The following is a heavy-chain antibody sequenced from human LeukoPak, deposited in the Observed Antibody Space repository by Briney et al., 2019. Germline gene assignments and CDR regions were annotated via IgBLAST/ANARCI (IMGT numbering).Heavy chain of an antibody. CDR1: GGSISSGGYY. CDR3: ARDPTTVTKGLDI. D-gene: IGHD4-17*01. CDR2: ISSIGST. Sequence: PSETLSLTCTVSGGSISSGGYYWSWIRQPPGKGLEWIGYISSIGSTNYNPSLKSRVTISVDTSKNQFSLKLTSVTAADTAVYFRARDPTTVTKGLDIWGQGTMVTVSS. J-gene: IGHJ3*02. V-gene: IGHV4-61*08.